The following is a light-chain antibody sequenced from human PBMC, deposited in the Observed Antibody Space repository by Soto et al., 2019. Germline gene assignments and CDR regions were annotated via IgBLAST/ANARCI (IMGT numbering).Light chain of an antibody. Sequence: DIVMTQSPDSLAVSLGERATIDCRSSQSVLYSSNNKNYLAWYQQKPGQPPKLLIYCASTRESVVPGRFSGSGSGTDFTLTISSLQDEDVAVYCCQQYYTTPYTFGQRTTREIK. CDR3: QQYYTTPYT. J-gene: IGKJ2*01. V-gene: IGKV4-1*01. CDR1: QSVLYSSNNKNY. CDR2: CAS.